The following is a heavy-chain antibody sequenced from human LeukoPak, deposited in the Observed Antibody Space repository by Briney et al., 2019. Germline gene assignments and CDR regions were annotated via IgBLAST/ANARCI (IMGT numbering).Heavy chain of an antibody. Sequence: GGSLRLSCAASGFTFSSYAMSWVRQAPGKGLEWVSAISGSGGSTYYADSVKGRFTISRDNSKNTLYLQMNSLRAEDTAVYYCARDGFFTDYYYGMDVWGQGTTVTVSS. CDR2: ISGSGGST. CDR1: GFTFSSYA. J-gene: IGHJ6*02. CDR3: ARDGFFTDYYYGMDV. D-gene: IGHD3-3*01. V-gene: IGHV3-23*01.